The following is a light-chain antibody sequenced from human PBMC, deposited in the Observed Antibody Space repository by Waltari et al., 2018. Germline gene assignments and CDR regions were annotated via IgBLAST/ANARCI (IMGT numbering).Light chain of an antibody. CDR3: QHYVRLPAT. CDR1: QNFGRS. J-gene: IGKJ1*01. Sequence: IVLTQSPGTLSLSPGDSATVSCRASQNFGRSLAWYQQQPGQAPKLLSYCASTRATGIPDRFTGSGSGTDFSLTISSLEPEDFAIYFCQHYVRLPATFGQGTKVEIK. V-gene: IGKV3-20*01. CDR2: CAS.